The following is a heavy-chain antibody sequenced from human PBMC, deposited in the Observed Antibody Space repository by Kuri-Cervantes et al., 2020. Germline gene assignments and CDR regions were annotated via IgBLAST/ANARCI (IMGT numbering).Heavy chain of an antibody. CDR3: ANPTLTIKGGMDV. V-gene: IGHV3-30-3*01. CDR1: GFTFSSYN. D-gene: IGHD3-9*01. J-gene: IGHJ6*02. CDR2: ISYDGSNK. Sequence: GESLKISCAASGFTFSSYNMNWVRQAPGKGLEWVAVISYDGSNKYYADSVKGRFTISRDNSKNTLYLQMNSLRAEDTAVYYCANPTLTIKGGMDVWGQGTTVTVSS.